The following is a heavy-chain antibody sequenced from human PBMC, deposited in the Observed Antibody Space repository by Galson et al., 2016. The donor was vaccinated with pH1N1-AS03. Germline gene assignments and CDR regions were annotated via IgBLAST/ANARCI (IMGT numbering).Heavy chain of an antibody. J-gene: IGHJ4*02. CDR3: ARGNGRNFDC. V-gene: IGHV3-74*01. Sequence: SLRLSCAASEFTFSSKWMHWVRQAPGKGPVWVSRINADGSITSYADSVKGRFTISRDNAKNTLYLQMNSLRAEDKAVYYCARGNGRNFDCWGQGTLVTVSS. CDR1: EFTFSSKW. D-gene: IGHD2-8*01. CDR2: INADGSIT.